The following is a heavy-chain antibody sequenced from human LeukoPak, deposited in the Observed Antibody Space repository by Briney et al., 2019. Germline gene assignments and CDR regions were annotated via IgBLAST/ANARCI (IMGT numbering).Heavy chain of an antibody. CDR2: IYYNGQT. CDR3: ARGEEYVYYFDY. J-gene: IGHJ4*02. D-gene: IGHD2-2*01. Sequence: SETLSLTCTVSGGSISSGGYFWSCIRQHPGKGLEWIGYIYYNGQTYYNPSLKSRLTLSADTSDNQFSLKVTSVTAADTAVYYCARGEEYVYYFDYWGQGSLVTVSS. CDR1: GGSISSGGYF. V-gene: IGHV4-31*03.